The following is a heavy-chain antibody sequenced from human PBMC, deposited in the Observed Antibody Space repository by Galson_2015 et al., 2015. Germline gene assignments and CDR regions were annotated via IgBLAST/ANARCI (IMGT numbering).Heavy chain of an antibody. J-gene: IGHJ6*02. D-gene: IGHD3-16*02. CDR2: IGYGGSNE. V-gene: IGHV3-33*01. CDR3: ARDFIAAGGLDV. CDR1: GFTFNSYG. Sequence: ALRLSCEASGFTFNSYGMHWVRQAQGKGLEWVAIIGYGGSNEYYADSVKGRFTISRDNPKNTLYLQLNSLRAEDTAVYSCARDFIAAGGLDVWGQGTTVTVS.